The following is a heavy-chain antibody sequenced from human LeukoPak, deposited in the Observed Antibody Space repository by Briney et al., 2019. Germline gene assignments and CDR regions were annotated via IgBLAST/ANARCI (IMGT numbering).Heavy chain of an antibody. CDR1: GFTFTSYD. CDR2: INPHSGAT. CDR3: ARTPPDYYFYYMDV. J-gene: IGHJ6*03. D-gene: IGHD2-15*01. V-gene: IGHV1-8*01. Sequence: ASVKVSCKASGFTFTSYDINWVRQATGQGLEWMGWINPHSGATGYAQNFQGRVTMTSNNSINTTYMELTSLTFEDTAVYYCARTPPDYYFYYMDVWGKGTTVTISS.